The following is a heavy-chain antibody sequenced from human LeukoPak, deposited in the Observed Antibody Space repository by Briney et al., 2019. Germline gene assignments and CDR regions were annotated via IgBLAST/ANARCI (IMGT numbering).Heavy chain of an antibody. D-gene: IGHD3-16*02. CDR1: GFTVSNNY. V-gene: IGHV3-53*04. CDR3: ARAPRGLSAPFDY. Sequence: GGSLRLSCAASGFTVSNNYMSWVRQAPGKGLEWASVFYSGGSTYYADSVKGRFIISRHNSKNTVYLQMNSLRPEDTAVYYCARAPRGLSAPFDYWGQGTLVTVSS. J-gene: IGHJ4*02. CDR2: FYSGGST.